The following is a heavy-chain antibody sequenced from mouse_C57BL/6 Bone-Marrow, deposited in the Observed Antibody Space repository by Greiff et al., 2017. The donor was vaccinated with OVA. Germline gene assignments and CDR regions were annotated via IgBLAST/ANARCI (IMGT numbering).Heavy chain of an antibody. V-gene: IGHV10-1*01. CDR1: GFSFNTYA. J-gene: IGHJ3*01. D-gene: IGHD2-1*01. Sequence: GGGLVQPKGSLKLSCAASGFSFNTYAMNWVRQAPGKGLEWVARIRSKSNNYATYYADSVKDRFTISRDDSESMLYLQMNNLKTEDTAMYYCVGPLLFFAYWGQGTLVTVSA. CDR3: VGPLLFFAY. CDR2: IRSKSNNYAT.